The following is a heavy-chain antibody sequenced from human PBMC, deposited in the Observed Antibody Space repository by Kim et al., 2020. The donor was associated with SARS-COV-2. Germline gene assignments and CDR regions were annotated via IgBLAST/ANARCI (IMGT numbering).Heavy chain of an antibody. V-gene: IGHV4-39*07. Sequence: SETLSLTCTVSDDSIRSCNHYWGWIPQPPGKGMEWFGSIYYDGSTFYNPSLKSRVTILLALTKNQFSLKVASVTAADTAVYYCASHFVWGYNLWTPCYSAVHTGWPDLFAPWGRRTRVAVSA. J-gene: IGHJ5*02. CDR3: ASHFVWGYNLWTPCYSAVHTGWPDLFAP. CDR2: IYYDGST. CDR1: DDSIRSCNHY. D-gene: IGHD3-3*01.